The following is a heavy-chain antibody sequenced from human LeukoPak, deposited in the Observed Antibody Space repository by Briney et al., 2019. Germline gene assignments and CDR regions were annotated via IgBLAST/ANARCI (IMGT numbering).Heavy chain of an antibody. Sequence: GGSLRLSCAASGFTFSSHSMNWVRQAPGKGLEWVSYISSSSRTIQYADSVKGRFTISRDNAKNSLYLQMNSLRDEDTAVYYCARDLSSVPTRWGQGTLVTVSS. CDR1: GFTFSSHS. D-gene: IGHD3-10*01. CDR2: ISSSSRTI. J-gene: IGHJ4*02. V-gene: IGHV3-48*02. CDR3: ARDLSSVPTR.